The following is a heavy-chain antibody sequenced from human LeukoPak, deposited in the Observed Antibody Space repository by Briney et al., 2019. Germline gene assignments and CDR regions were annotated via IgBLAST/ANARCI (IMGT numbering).Heavy chain of an antibody. CDR1: GGSISSYY. CDR3: ARPDTTMEDAFDI. J-gene: IGHJ3*02. CDR2: IYYSGST. V-gene: IGHV4-59*01. Sequence: SETLSLTCTVSGGSISSYYWSWIRQPPGKGLEWIGYIYYSGSTNYNPSLKSRVTISVDTSKNQFSLKLSSVTAADTAVYYRARPDTTMEDAFDIWGHGTMVTVSS. D-gene: IGHD5-18*01.